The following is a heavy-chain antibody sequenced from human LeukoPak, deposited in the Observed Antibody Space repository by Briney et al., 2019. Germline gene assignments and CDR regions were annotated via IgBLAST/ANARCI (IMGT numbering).Heavy chain of an antibody. V-gene: IGHV3-23*01. D-gene: IGHD3-3*01. CDR3: ARDQYDFWSGYPPGGY. CDR1: GFTFSSYA. CDR2: ISGSGGST. J-gene: IGHJ4*02. Sequence: GGSLRLSCAASGFTFSSYAMSWVRQAPGKGLEWVSAISGSGGSTYYADSVKGRFTISRDNSKNTLYLQMNSLRAEDTAVYYCARDQYDFWSGYPPGGYWGQGTLVTVSS.